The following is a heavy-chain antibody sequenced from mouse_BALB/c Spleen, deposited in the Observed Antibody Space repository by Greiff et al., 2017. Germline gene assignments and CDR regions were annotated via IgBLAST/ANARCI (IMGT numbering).Heavy chain of an antibody. Sequence: QVQLQQSGPELVKPGASVRISCKASGYTFTSYYIHWVKQRPGQGLEWIGWIYPGNVNTKYNEKFKGKATLTVDTSSSTAYMQLSSLTSEDSAVYYCISPYDGYRAWFAYWGQGTLVTVSA. J-gene: IGHJ3*01. D-gene: IGHD2-3*01. CDR1: GYTFTSYY. CDR2: IYPGNVNT. V-gene: IGHV1-66*01. CDR3: ISPYDGYRAWFAY.